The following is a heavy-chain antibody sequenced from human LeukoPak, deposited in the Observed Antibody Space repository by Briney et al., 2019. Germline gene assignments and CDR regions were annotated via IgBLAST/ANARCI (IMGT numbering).Heavy chain of an antibody. CDR1: GFPFSTYA. Sequence: GGSLRLSCAASGFPFSTYAMAWVRQAPGRGLEWVSSIRPSGDNTYYGDSVKGRFTISRDNSKNTVYLQMNNMRVDDTAVYYCARVAGWHWFDPWGQGTLVTVSS. J-gene: IGHJ5*02. CDR3: ARVAGWHWFDP. D-gene: IGHD6-19*01. CDR2: IRPSGDNT. V-gene: IGHV3-23*01.